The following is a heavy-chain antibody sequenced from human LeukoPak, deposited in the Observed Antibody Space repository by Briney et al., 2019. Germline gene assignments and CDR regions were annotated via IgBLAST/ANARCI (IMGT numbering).Heavy chain of an antibody. J-gene: IGHJ4*02. CDR2: IKQDGSEK. V-gene: IGHV3-7*01. D-gene: IGHD3-22*01. Sequence: GGSLRLSCAASGFTFSSYWMSWVRQAPGKGLEWVANIKQDGSEKYYVDSVKGRFTISRDNAKNSLYLQMNSLRAEDTAVYYCHSSGYQTAFDYWGQGTLVTVSS. CDR1: GFTFSSYW. CDR3: HSSGYQTAFDY.